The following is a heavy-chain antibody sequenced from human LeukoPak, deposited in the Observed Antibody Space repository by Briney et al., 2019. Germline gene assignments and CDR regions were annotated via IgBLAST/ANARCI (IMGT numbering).Heavy chain of an antibody. D-gene: IGHD5-12*01. Sequence: GGSLRLSCEASAFPFNSHYMAWVRQAPGRGREWVSALNGGGGDIHYIDSVRDRFIISRDNSRNTLYLQMNSLRAEDTAIYYCAKHFDDRGSIFDHWGQGTLVTVSS. CDR2: LNGGGGDI. J-gene: IGHJ4*02. CDR1: AFPFNSHY. V-gene: IGHV3-23*01. CDR3: AKHFDDRGSIFDH.